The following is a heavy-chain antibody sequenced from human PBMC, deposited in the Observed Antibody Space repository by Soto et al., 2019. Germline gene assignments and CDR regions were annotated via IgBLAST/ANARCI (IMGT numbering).Heavy chain of an antibody. CDR2: ILSNDEK. J-gene: IGHJ5*02. Sequence: QVTLKESGPVLVKPTETLTLTCTVSGFSLSNARMGVSWIRQPPGKALEWLAHILSNDEKSYSTSLKSRLTISKDTSKSQVVLTMTNMDPVDTATYYCARLGYCISTSCYSGWFDPWGQGTLVTVSS. CDR1: GFSLSNARMG. D-gene: IGHD2-2*01. CDR3: ARLGYCISTSCYSGWFDP. V-gene: IGHV2-26*01.